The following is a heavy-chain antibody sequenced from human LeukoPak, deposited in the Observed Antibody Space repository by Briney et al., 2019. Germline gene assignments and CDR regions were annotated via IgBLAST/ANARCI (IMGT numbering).Heavy chain of an antibody. CDR2: IRAYNGNT. V-gene: IGHV1-18*01. Sequence: ASVTVSCKASGYTFTSYGISGVGQPPGQGRDWMGWIRAYNGNTNYAQKLQGRVTMTTDTSTSTGYMELRSLRSDDTAVYYCARDGQWLVPYFDYWGQGTLVTVSS. CDR3: ARDGQWLVPYFDY. J-gene: IGHJ4*02. D-gene: IGHD6-19*01. CDR1: GYTFTSYG.